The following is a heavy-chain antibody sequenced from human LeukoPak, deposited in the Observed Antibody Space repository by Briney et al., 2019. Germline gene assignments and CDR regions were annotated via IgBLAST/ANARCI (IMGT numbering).Heavy chain of an antibody. CDR1: GYTFTSYY. CDR2: INPSGGSA. CDR3: ATQWELLAAFDI. V-gene: IGHV1-46*01. J-gene: IGHJ3*02. Sequence: GASVKVSCKASGYTFTSYYMHWVRQAPGQGLEWMGIINPSGGSASYAQKFQGRVTMTRDTSTSTVYMELSSLRSEDTAVYYCATQWELLAAFDIWGQGTMVTVSS. D-gene: IGHD1-26*01.